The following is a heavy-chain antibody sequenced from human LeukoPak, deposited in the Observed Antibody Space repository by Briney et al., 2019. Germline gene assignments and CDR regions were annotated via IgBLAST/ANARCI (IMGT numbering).Heavy chain of an antibody. Sequence: IPSETLSPTCSVSDGSIRTYYWSWIRQSPGQGLEWIGNIYYRGDINYNPSLKSRVIISIDTSKNQFSLKVTSLTAADTAVYYCATNKDWAEADWGQGTLVIVSS. CDR1: DGSIRTYY. D-gene: IGHD3/OR15-3a*01. CDR2: IYYRGDI. J-gene: IGHJ4*02. CDR3: ATNKDWAEAD. V-gene: IGHV4-59*03.